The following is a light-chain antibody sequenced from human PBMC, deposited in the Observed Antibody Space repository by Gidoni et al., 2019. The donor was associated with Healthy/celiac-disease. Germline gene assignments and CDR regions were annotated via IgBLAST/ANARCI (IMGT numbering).Light chain of an antibody. J-gene: IGKJ4*02. CDR1: QSVSSY. V-gene: IGKV3-11*01. CDR3: QQRSNWGRT. Sequence: EIVLTHSPATLSLSPGERATLFCRASQSVSSYLAWYQQKPGQAPRLLIYAASNRATGIPARFSGSGSGTDFTLTISSLEPEDFAVYYCQQRSNWGRTFGGGTKVEIK. CDR2: AAS.